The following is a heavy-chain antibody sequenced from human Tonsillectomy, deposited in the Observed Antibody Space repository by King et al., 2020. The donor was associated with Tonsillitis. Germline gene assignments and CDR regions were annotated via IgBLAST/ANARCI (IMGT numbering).Heavy chain of an antibody. V-gene: IGHV3-21*01. D-gene: IGHD3-16*02. CDR3: AIDTIVGYVCGSHRYPTRAFDI. Sequence: VQLVESGGGLVKPGGSLRLSCAASGFTFSSYSMNWVRQAPGKGLEWVSSISSSSSYIYYADSVKGRFTISRDNAKNSLYLQMNSLRAEDTAVYYCAIDTIVGYVCGSHRYPTRAFDIWGQGTIVTVSS. J-gene: IGHJ3*02. CDR2: ISSSSSYI. CDR1: GFTFSSYS.